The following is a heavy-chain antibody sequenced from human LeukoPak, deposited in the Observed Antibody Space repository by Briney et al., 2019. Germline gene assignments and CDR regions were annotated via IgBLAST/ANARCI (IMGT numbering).Heavy chain of an antibody. CDR3: ARPTTVTTISADAFDI. Sequence: GGSLRLSCAASGFTFSSYNMNWVRQAPGKGLEWVSSISSGGTYKYYADSVKGRFTISRDNAQNSLYLQMNSLRAEDSSVYYCARPTTVTTISADAFDIWGQGTMVTVSS. CDR2: ISSGGTYK. V-gene: IGHV3-21*01. CDR1: GFTFSSYN. J-gene: IGHJ3*02. D-gene: IGHD4-17*01.